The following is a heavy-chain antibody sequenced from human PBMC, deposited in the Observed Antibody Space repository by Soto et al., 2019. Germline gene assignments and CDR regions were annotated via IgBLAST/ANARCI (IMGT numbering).Heavy chain of an antibody. D-gene: IGHD3-3*01. CDR2: SYNSGPT. V-gene: IGHV4-39*01. CDR3: TSFFFQAEDG. Sequence: WIRKPPGKRLEWSGSSYNSGPTEINPFLKSRATISVDTSKNQVCLRLTSVTAADTAIYYCTSFFFQAEDG. J-gene: IGHJ6*01.